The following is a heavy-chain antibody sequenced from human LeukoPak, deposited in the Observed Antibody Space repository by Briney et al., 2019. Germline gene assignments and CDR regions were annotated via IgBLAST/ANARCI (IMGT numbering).Heavy chain of an antibody. Sequence: SETLSLTCTVSGGSISSSSYYWGWIRQPPGKGLEWIGYIYYSGSTNYNPSLKSRVTISVDTSKNQFSLKLSSVTAADTAVYYCARRRDGYNYFDYWGQGTLVTVSS. J-gene: IGHJ4*02. CDR1: GGSISSSSYY. CDR3: ARRRDGYNYFDY. D-gene: IGHD5-24*01. V-gene: IGHV4-61*05. CDR2: IYYSGST.